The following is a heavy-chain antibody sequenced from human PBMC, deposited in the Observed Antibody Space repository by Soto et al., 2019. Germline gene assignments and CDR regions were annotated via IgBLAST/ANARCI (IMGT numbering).Heavy chain of an antibody. CDR1: GFTFSHYW. J-gene: IGHJ4*02. CDR3: ASAELYDYVWGSPIDY. CDR2: IKEDGSEK. D-gene: IGHD3-16*01. Sequence: GGSLRLSRAASGFTFSHYWVRWVRQAPGKGLECVASIKEDGSEKDYVDSVKGRFTISRDNAKNSLYLQMNSLRAEDTAVYYCASAELYDYVWGSPIDYWGPGILVTVSS. V-gene: IGHV3-7*01.